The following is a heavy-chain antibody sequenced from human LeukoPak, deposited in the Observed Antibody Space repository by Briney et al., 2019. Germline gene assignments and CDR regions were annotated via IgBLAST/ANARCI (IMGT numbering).Heavy chain of an antibody. J-gene: IGHJ1*01. CDR2: INPNSGHT. CDR3: TRNTAGARYFQR. Sequence: ASVTVSCKASGYTFTGYYMHWVRQAPGQGLEWMGRINPNSGHTGYAQKFQGRVTMTRNTSVSTAYMELSSLTSEDTAVYYCTRNTAGARYFQRWGQGTLVTVSS. CDR1: GYTFTGYY. D-gene: IGHD5-18*01. V-gene: IGHV1-8*02.